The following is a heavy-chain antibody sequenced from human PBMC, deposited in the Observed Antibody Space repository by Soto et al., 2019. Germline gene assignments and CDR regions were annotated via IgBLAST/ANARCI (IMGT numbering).Heavy chain of an antibody. CDR3: ARDLSVTSWETFDY. CDR1: GYTFTNYG. V-gene: IGHV1-18*01. D-gene: IGHD1-26*01. Sequence: GASVKVSCKTSGYTFTNYGISWVRQAPGQGLEWMGCISTYNGNTNYAQKVQGRVTMTTDTSTSTAYMELRSLRSDDTAVYYCARDLSVTSWETFDYWGQGTLVTVSS. J-gene: IGHJ4*02. CDR2: ISTYNGNT.